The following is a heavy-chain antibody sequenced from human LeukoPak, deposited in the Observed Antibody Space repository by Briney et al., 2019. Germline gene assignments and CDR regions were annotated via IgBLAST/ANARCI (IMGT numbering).Heavy chain of an antibody. CDR2: IGSDNKP. CDR1: GFTFSAYA. V-gene: IGHV3-69-1*01. CDR3: GYTNNFYH. Sequence: PGGSLRLSCEASGFTFSAYAMTWVRQAPGQGLEWVSSIGSDNKPHYSESVKGRFTISRDDGRNSVSLQMNSVRAEDTAVYYCGYTNNFYHWGQGTLVVVSS. D-gene: IGHD3-16*02. J-gene: IGHJ4*02.